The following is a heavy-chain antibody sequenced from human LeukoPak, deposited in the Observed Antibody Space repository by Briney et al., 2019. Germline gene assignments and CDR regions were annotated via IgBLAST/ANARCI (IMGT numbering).Heavy chain of an antibody. CDR2: IYYSGST. V-gene: IGHV4-61*01. Sequence: PSETLSLTCTVSGGSLSSSIYYWRWIRQPPGKGLEWIGYIYYSGSTNYNPSLKSRVTISVDTSKNQFSLKLSSVTAADTAVYYCARVSDYGSGSYDFDYWGQGTLVTVSS. D-gene: IGHD3-10*01. CDR1: GGSLSSSIYY. CDR3: ARVSDYGSGSYDFDY. J-gene: IGHJ4*02.